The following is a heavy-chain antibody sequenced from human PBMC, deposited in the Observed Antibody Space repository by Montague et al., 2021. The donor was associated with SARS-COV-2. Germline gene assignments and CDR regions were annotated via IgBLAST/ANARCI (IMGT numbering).Heavy chain of an antibody. J-gene: IGHJ3*02. V-gene: IGHV4-59*01. CDR2: IYYSGST. CDR1: GGSITSYY. Sequence: SETLSLTCTVSGGSITSYYWTWIRQPPGKGLEWVGRIYYSGSTNYNPSLKSRVTISVDTSKNQFSLKQSSVTAADTAVYCCARTGLGAYDILTGYTVNAFDMWGQGTMVTVSS. D-gene: IGHD3-9*01. CDR3: ARTGLGAYDILTGYTVNAFDM.